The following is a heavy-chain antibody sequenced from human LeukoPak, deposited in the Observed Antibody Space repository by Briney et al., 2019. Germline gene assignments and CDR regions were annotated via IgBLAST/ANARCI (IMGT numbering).Heavy chain of an antibody. CDR2: IYTSGST. CDR3: AREPQYVDVDY. J-gene: IGHJ4*02. CDR1: GGSISSGSYY. V-gene: IGHV4-61*02. D-gene: IGHD5-12*01. Sequence: SETLSLTCTVSGGSISSGSYYWSWIRQPAGKGLEWIGRIYTSGSTNYNPSLKSRVTISLDTSKNQFSLKLSSVTAADTAVYYCAREPQYVDVDYWGQGTLVTVSS.